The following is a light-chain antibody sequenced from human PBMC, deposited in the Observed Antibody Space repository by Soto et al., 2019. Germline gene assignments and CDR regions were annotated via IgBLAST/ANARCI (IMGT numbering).Light chain of an antibody. J-gene: IGLJ1*01. Sequence: QSALAQPASVSGSPGQSITISCTGTSSDVGNYKYVSWYQQHPGKAPKLMIYEVSNRPSGVSNRFSGSKSGNTASLTISGLQADEQTDYYCFSYKSRGTYVFGTGTKVTV. CDR3: FSYKSRGTYV. CDR2: EVS. CDR1: SSDVGNYKY. V-gene: IGLV2-14*01.